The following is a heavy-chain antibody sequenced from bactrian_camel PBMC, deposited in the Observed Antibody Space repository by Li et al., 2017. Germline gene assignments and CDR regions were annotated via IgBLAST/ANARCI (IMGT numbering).Heavy chain of an antibody. CDR2: ISSDGST. CDR1: EFTFEDSD. Sequence: VQLVESGGGSVQVGGSLTLSCTASEFTFEDSDVGWYRQVPDFECEWISTISSDGSTTYADSVKGRFTISRDNDANILYLQMNNLKPEDTAVYACAAQAAYCYYMRQGRAEFWGQGTRSPSP. D-gene: IGHD3*01. CDR3: AAQAAYCYYMRQGRAEF. V-gene: IGHV3S66*01. J-gene: IGHJ4*01.